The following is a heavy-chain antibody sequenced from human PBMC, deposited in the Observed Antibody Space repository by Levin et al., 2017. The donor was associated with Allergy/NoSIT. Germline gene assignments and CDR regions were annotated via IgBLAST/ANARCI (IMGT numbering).Heavy chain of an antibody. CDR2: IYPGDSDT. J-gene: IGHJ4*02. V-gene: IGHV5-51*01. D-gene: IGHD5-24*01. Sequence: GGSLRLSCKGSGYSFSSYWITWVRQMPGKGLECMGIIYPGDSDTRYSPSFQGQVTVSADKSINTAYLQWSSLRTSDSAMYFCARCDGTASRWTCEYWGQGTLVTVS. CDR1: GYSFSSYW. CDR3: ARCDGTASRWTCEY.